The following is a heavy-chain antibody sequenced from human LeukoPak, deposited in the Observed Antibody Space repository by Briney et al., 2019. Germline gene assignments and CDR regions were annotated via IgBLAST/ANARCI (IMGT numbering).Heavy chain of an antibody. D-gene: IGHD5-18*01. J-gene: IGHJ4*02. CDR3: AILPGYSYGYEPDY. CDR2: ISYDGSNK. Sequence: GALRLSCAASGFSFNTYGMHWVRQGPGKGLEWVAVISYDGSNKWYADSVKGRFTISRDNAKNSLYLQMNSLRAEDTAVYYCAILPGYSYGYEPDYWGQGTLVTVSS. CDR1: GFSFNTYG. V-gene: IGHV3-30*03.